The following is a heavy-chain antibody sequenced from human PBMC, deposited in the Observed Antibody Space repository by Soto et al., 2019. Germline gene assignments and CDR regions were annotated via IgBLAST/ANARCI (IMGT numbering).Heavy chain of an antibody. V-gene: IGHV4-30-4*01. CDR1: GGSISSGDYY. J-gene: IGHJ4*02. CDR3: ARDVVVVAATGEIFDY. CDR2: IYYSGST. D-gene: IGHD2-15*01. Sequence: PSETLSLTCTVSGGSISSGDYYWSWIRQPPGKGLEWIGYIYYSGSTYYNPSLKSRVTISVDTSKNQFSLKLSSVTAADTAVYYCARDVVVVAATGEIFDYWGQGTLVTVSS.